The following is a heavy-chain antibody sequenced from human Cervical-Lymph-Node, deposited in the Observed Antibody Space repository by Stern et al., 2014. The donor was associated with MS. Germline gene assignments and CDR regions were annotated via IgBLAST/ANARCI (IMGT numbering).Heavy chain of an antibody. V-gene: IGHV4-39*01. J-gene: IGHJ2*01. D-gene: IGHD3-22*01. CDR3: TKGNPGDYYHSSGYYESIIWYFDL. CDR2: IYYSGTT. Sequence: QLQLQESGPGLVKPSETLSLTCTVSGGSISSSVYYWGWIRQPPGKGLEWIGSIYYSGTTYYNPSLKGRVTISVATSKTQFSLDLSSVTAADTAVYYCTKGNPGDYYHSSGYYESIIWYFDLWGRGTLVTASS. CDR1: GGSISSSVYY.